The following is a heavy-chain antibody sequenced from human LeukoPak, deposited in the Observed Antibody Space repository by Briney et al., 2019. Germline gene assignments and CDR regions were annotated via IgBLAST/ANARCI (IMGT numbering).Heavy chain of an antibody. V-gene: IGHV3-23*01. J-gene: IGHJ4*02. CDR2: ISGSGGST. D-gene: IGHD2-2*01. CDR3: AKARKYCSSTSCYFDY. CDR1: GFTFSSYA. Sequence: GGSLRLSCAASGFTFSSYAMSWVRQAPGKGLEWVSAISGSGGSTYYADSVKGQFTISRDNSKNTLYLQMNSLRAEDTAVYYRAKARKYCSSTSCYFDYWGQGTLVTVFS.